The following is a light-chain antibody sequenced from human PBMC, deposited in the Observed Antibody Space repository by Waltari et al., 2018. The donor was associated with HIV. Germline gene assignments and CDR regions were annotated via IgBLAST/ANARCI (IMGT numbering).Light chain of an antibody. CDR1: SSNIGAGFD. CDR2: GNS. V-gene: IGLV1-40*01. Sequence: QSLLTQPPSVSGAPGQRVPISCTGISSNIGAGFDVHWYQQLPGTVPKLLIYGNSNRPSGVPHRFSGSKSGTSASLAITGLQAEDEADYYCQSYDRSLSGYVVFGGGTKLTVL. J-gene: IGLJ2*01. CDR3: QSYDRSLSGYVV.